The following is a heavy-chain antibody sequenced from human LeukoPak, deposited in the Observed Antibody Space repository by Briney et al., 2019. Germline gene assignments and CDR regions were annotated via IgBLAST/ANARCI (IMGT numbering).Heavy chain of an antibody. J-gene: IGHJ6*04. CDR3: ARGGSMNFASGMDV. D-gene: IGHD3/OR15-3a*01. V-gene: IGHV3-48*04. CDR2: ISSSGSII. CDR1: GFTFSSYW. Sequence: PGGSLRLSCAASGFTFSSYWMSWVRQAPGKGLEWISYISSSGSIIYYADSVKGRFTISRDNAKNSLYLQMNSLGAEDTAVYYCARGGSMNFASGMDVWGKGTTVTVSS.